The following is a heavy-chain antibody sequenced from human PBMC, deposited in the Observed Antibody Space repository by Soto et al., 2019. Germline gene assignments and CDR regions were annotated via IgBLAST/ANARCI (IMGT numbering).Heavy chain of an antibody. CDR3: ARVGYCSTTSCFLDY. Sequence: ASVKVSCKASGYTFTSYGISLVRQAPGQGLEWMGWISAYNGNTNYAQKLQGRVTMTTDTSTSTAYMELRSLRAEDTAVYYCARVGYCSTTSCFLDYWGQGTLVTVSS. D-gene: IGHD2-2*03. CDR1: GYTFTSYG. V-gene: IGHV1-18*01. CDR2: ISAYNGNT. J-gene: IGHJ4*02.